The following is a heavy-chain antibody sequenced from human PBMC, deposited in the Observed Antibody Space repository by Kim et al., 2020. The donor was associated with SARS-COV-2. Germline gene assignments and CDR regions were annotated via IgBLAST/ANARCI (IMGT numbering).Heavy chain of an antibody. V-gene: IGHV3-33*01. Sequence: GGSLRLSCAASGFTFSSYGMHWVRQAPGKGLEWVAVIWYDGSNKYYADSVKGRFTISRDNSKNTLYLQMNSLRAEDTAVYYCARGFAWELLRESAFDYWGQGTLVTVSS. J-gene: IGHJ4*02. CDR1: GFTFSSYG. CDR3: ARGFAWELLRESAFDY. D-gene: IGHD1-26*01. CDR2: IWYDGSNK.